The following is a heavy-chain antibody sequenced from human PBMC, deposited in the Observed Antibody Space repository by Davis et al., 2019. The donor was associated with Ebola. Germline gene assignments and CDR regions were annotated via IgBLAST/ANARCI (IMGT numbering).Heavy chain of an antibody. CDR1: GFTFSSYW. D-gene: IGHD6-19*01. V-gene: IGHV3-7*01. CDR3: VREGKQWLVSL. CDR2: IKQHASEK. Sequence: GESLKISCAASGFTFSSYWMSWVRQAPGKGLEWVANIKQHASEKYYVDSVKGRYIISRDNAKTSVFLQMKSLRAEDTGIYYCVREGKQWLVSLWGQGTLVTVSS. J-gene: IGHJ4*02.